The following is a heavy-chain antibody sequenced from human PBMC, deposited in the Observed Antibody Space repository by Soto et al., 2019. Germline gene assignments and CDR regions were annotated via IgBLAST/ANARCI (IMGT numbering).Heavy chain of an antibody. CDR2: INPNSGGT. J-gene: IGHJ6*02. Sequence: ASVKVSCKASGYTFTGYYMHWVRQAPGQGLEWMGWINPNSGGTNYAQKFQGWVTMTRDTSISTAYMELSRLRSDDTAVYYCATGDFWSGYSDYYYGMDVWGQGTXVTVSS. CDR3: ATGDFWSGYSDYYYGMDV. CDR1: GYTFTGYY. V-gene: IGHV1-2*04. D-gene: IGHD3-3*01.